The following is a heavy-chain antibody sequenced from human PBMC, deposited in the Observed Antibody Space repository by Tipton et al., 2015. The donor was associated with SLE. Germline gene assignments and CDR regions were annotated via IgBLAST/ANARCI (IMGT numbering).Heavy chain of an antibody. J-gene: IGHJ6*03. CDR3: ARVESYYYYYMDV. CDR1: GGSISSGSYY. Sequence: TLSLTCAVSGGSISSGSYYWSWIRQPAGKGLEWIGYIYTSGSTNYNPSLKSRVTISVDTSKNQFSLKLSSVTAADTAVYYCARVESYYYYYMDVWGKGTTVTVSS. V-gene: IGHV4-61*09. CDR2: IYTSGST. D-gene: IGHD3-3*01.